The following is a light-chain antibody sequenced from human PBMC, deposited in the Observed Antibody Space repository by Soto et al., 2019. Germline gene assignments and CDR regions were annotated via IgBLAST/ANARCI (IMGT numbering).Light chain of an antibody. Sequence: EIVMTQSPATLSVSPGERATLSCRASQSVSSNLAWYQQKPGQAPRRLIYGASTRATGIPARFSGSGSGTEFTLTISSLQSEDFVVYFCQQYNNWPPTWTFGQGTKVEIK. V-gene: IGKV3-15*01. CDR1: QSVSSN. J-gene: IGKJ1*01. CDR2: GAS. CDR3: QQYNNWPPTWT.